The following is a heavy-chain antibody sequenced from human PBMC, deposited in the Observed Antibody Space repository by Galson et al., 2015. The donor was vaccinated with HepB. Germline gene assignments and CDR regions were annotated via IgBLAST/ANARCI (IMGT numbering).Heavy chain of an antibody. CDR2: IYYRGNT. CDR3: ARHGGETGTIAY. CDR1: GGSISSSDHY. V-gene: IGHV4-39*01. D-gene: IGHD1-1*01. Sequence: SETLSLTCTVSGGSISSSDHYWGWIRQPPGKGLEWIGSIYYRGNTYYTPSLRGRATISVDTSKNQFSLKLSSVTAADTSVYNCARHGGETGTIAYWGQGILVTVSS. J-gene: IGHJ4*02.